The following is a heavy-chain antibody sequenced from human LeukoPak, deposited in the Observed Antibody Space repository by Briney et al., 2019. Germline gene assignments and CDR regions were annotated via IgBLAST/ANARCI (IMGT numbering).Heavy chain of an antibody. J-gene: IGHJ4*02. V-gene: IGHV4-4*07. Sequence: SETLSLTCTVSGGSISYFYWTWIRQPAGKGLEWIGRIFTSGSTNYNPSLKNRVTMSVDTSKSQFSLKLNSVTAADTAVYYCARGRYGSGSYFFDYWGQGTLVTVS. CDR2: IFTSGST. CDR1: GGSISYFY. CDR3: ARGRYGSGSYFFDY. D-gene: IGHD3-10*01.